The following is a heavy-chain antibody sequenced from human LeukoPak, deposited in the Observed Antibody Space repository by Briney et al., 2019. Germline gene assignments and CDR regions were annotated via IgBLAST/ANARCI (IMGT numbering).Heavy chain of an antibody. Sequence: SEALSLTCTVSGGSISSYYWSWIRQPPGKGLEWIGYIYYSGSTNYNPSLKSRVTISVDTSKNQFSLKMSSVTAADTAVYYCARVSWYCSGGSCYSGYFDYWRQGTLVTVSS. CDR2: IYYSGST. CDR1: GGSISSYY. J-gene: IGHJ4*02. V-gene: IGHV4-59*01. D-gene: IGHD2-15*01. CDR3: ARVSWYCSGGSCYSGYFDY.